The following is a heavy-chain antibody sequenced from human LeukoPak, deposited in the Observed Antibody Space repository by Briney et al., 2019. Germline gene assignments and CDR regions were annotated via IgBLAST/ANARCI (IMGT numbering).Heavy chain of an antibody. CDR3: ARETSQKGAHYMDV. CDR1: GGSINNYY. V-gene: IGHV4-59*01. D-gene: IGHD3-16*01. Sequence: SETLSLTCSVSGGSINNYYWSWIRQPPGKGLGYIGYIYYSGSTNYNPSLKSRVTISVDTSKNQFSLKLSSVTAADTAVYYCARETSQKGAHYMDVWGKGTTVTISS. J-gene: IGHJ6*03. CDR2: IYYSGST.